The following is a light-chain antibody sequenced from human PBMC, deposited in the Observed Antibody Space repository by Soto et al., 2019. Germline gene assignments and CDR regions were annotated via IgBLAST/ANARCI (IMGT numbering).Light chain of an antibody. CDR2: DAS. CDR1: QSVRRY. CDR3: QQRNNWPPIT. V-gene: IGKV3-11*01. J-gene: IGKJ5*01. Sequence: EIVLTQSPATLSLSPGKRATLSCRASQSVRRYLAWYQQKPGQAPRLLIYDASTRATGIPARFSGSGSETDFTLTITSLEPEDFAVYYCQQRNNWPPITFGQGTRLEIK.